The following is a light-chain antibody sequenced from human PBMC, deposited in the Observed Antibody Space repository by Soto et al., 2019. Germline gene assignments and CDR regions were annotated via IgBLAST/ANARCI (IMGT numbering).Light chain of an antibody. CDR2: EVS. Sequence: QSVLTQPPSASGSPGQSVTLSRTGTSSDVGGYNYVSWYQQHPGKAPKLMIYEVSKRPSGVPDRFSGSKSGNTASLTVSGLQAEDEADYYCISYAGSNLLYVFGTGTKVTVL. J-gene: IGLJ1*01. CDR1: SSDVGGYNY. V-gene: IGLV2-8*01. CDR3: ISYAGSNLLYV.